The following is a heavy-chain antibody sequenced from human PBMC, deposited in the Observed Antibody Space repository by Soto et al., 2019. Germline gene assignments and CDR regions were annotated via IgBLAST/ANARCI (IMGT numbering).Heavy chain of an antibody. Sequence: GESLKISCKGSGYTFTTHWIGWVRQMPGKGLEWMGIIYPGDSDARHNPSFQGQVTISVDQSISTAYLQWSSLKASDTAMYYCARHASQPGYGGKWENDPFDIRGQGTLVTVTS. V-gene: IGHV5-51*01. J-gene: IGHJ3*02. CDR2: IYPGDSDA. CDR1: GYTFTTHW. D-gene: IGHD4-17*01. CDR3: ARHASQPGYGGKWENDPFDI.